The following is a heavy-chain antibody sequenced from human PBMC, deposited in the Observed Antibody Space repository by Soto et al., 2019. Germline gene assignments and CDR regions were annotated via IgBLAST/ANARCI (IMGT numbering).Heavy chain of an antibody. Sequence: ASVKVSCKASGYTFTSYGISWVRQAPGQGLEWMGWISAYNGNTNYAQKLQGRVTMTTDTSTSTAYMELRSLRSDDTAVYYCARDHQGYCSSTSCPPLYYYYGMDVWGQGTTVTVSS. D-gene: IGHD2-2*01. CDR2: ISAYNGNT. CDR3: ARDHQGYCSSTSCPPLYYYYGMDV. J-gene: IGHJ6*02. V-gene: IGHV1-18*01. CDR1: GYTFTSYG.